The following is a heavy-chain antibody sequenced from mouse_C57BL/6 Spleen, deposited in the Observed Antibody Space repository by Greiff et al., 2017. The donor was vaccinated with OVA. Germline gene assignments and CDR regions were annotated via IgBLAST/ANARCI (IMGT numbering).Heavy chain of an antibody. CDR2: INPNNGGT. J-gene: IGHJ2*01. Sequence: VQLQQSGPELVKPGASVKISCKASGYTFTDYYMNWVKQSHGKSLEWIGDINPNNGGTSYNQKFKGKATLTVDKSSSTAYMELRSLTSEDSAVYYCARNWDLYWGQGTTLTVSS. CDR1: GYTFTDYY. D-gene: IGHD4-1*01. V-gene: IGHV1-26*01. CDR3: ARNWDLY.